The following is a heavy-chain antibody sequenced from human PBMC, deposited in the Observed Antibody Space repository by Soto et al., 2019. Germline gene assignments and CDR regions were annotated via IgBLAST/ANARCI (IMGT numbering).Heavy chain of an antibody. D-gene: IGHD5-18*01. Sequence: EVQLVESGGGLVEPGKSLRLSCVVSGFTYEDFAMHWVRQAPGKGLEWVSGISWNSASTGYADSVTGRFTISRDNAKNSLYLQIRNLTGDDTAMYSCVKDFRRYTNGLDVWGPGTSVTVSS. CDR1: GFTYEDFA. V-gene: IGHV3-9*01. CDR3: VKDFRRYTNGLDV. J-gene: IGHJ6*02. CDR2: ISWNSAST.